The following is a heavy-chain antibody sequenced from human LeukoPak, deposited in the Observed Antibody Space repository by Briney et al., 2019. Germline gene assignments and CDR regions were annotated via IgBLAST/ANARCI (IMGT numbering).Heavy chain of an antibody. J-gene: IGHJ4*02. V-gene: IGHV3-23*01. Sequence: GGSLRLSCAASGFTFSSYAVNWVRQPPGKGLEWVSTVSVSGTSTYYADSVKGRFTISRDNSKNTLYLQMSSLRAEDTAVYYCTKSVVRGVIITGFDSWGQGTLVTVSS. CDR1: GFTFSSYA. D-gene: IGHD3-10*01. CDR2: VSVSGTST. CDR3: TKSVVRGVIITGFDS.